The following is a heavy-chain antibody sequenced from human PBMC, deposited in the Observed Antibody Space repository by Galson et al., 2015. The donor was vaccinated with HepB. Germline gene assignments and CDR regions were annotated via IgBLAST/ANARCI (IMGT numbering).Heavy chain of an antibody. CDR3: AHRRKGVRITMVRGATNISPWFDP. CDR2: IYWVDDK. J-gene: IGHJ5*02. Sequence: PALVKPTQTLTLTCTFSGFSLSTSGVGVGWIRQPPGKALEWLALIYWVDDKRYSPSLKSRLTITKDTSKNQVVLTMTNMDPVDTATYYCAHRRKGVRITMVRGATNISPWFDPWGQGTLVTVSS. V-gene: IGHV2-5*02. D-gene: IGHD3-10*01. CDR1: GFSLSTSGVG.